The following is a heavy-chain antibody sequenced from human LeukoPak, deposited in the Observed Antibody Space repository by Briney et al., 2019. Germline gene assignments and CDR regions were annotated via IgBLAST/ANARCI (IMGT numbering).Heavy chain of an antibody. CDR3: ARGGVGATTYVWFDP. CDR2: INPSGGST. CDR1: GYTFANYY. J-gene: IGHJ5*02. D-gene: IGHD1-26*01. Sequence: ASVKVSCKASGYTFANYYIHWVRQAPGQGLECMGIINPSGGSTSYAQKFQGRVTMTRDMSTSTVYMELSSLRSEDTAVYYCARGGVGATTYVWFDPWGQGTLVTVSS. V-gene: IGHV1-46*01.